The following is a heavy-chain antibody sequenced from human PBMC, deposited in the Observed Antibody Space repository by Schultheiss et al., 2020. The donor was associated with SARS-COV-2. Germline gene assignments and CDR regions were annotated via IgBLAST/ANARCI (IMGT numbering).Heavy chain of an antibody. CDR2: INPNSGGT. Sequence: ASVKVSCKASGGTFSSYAISWVRQAPGQGLEWMGWINPNSGGTNYAQKFQGWVTMTRDTSISTAYMELSRLRSDDTAVYYCARESSHDYGDYTFWFDPWGQGTLVTVSS. CDR1: GGTFSSYA. V-gene: IGHV1-2*04. CDR3: ARESSHDYGDYTFWFDP. J-gene: IGHJ5*02. D-gene: IGHD4-17*01.